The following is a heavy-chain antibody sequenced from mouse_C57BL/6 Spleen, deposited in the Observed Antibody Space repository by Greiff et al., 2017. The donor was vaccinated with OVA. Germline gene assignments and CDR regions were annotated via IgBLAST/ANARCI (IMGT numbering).Heavy chain of an antibody. CDR1: GFTFSSYA. CDR2: ISDGGSYT. V-gene: IGHV5-4*01. D-gene: IGHD2-5*01. Sequence: EVKLMESGGGLVKPGGSLKLSCAASGFTFSSYAMSWVRQTPEKRLEWVATISDGGSYTYYPDNVKGRSTFSRDNAKNNLYLQMSHLKSEDTAMYYCARDSNYIGYYFDYWGQGTTLTVSS. CDR3: ARDSNYIGYYFDY. J-gene: IGHJ2*01.